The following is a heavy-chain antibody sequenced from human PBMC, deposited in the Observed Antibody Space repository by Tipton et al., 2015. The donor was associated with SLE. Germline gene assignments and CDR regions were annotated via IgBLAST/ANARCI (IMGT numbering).Heavy chain of an antibody. D-gene: IGHD1-1*01. J-gene: IGHJ3*02. CDR3: ARDWEVERAFDI. Sequence: TLSLTCAVSGFSISSDYYWGWIRQPPGKGLEWIASISHSGRTFYNPSLKSRVTISLDTSKNQFSLKLTSVTAADTAVYYCARDWEVERAFDIWGQGTMVTVSS. CDR1: GFSISSDYY. CDR2: ISHSGRT. V-gene: IGHV4-38-2*02.